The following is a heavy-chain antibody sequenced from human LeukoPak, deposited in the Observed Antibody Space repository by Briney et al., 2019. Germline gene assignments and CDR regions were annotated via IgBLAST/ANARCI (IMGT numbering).Heavy chain of an antibody. D-gene: IGHD3-16*02. CDR1: GYSISSGYY. CDR3: ARDFGDYDYVWGSYRYAFDI. CDR2: IYHSGST. J-gene: IGHJ3*02. V-gene: IGHV4-38-2*02. Sequence: SETLSLTCTVSGYSISSGYYWGWIRQPPGKGREWIGSIYHSGSTYYNPSLKSRVTISVDTSKNQFSLKLSSVTAADTAVYYCARDFGDYDYVWGSYRYAFDIWGQGTMVTVSS.